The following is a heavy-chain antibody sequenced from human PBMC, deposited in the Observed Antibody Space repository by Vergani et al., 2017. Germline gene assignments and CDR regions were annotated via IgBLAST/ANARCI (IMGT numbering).Heavy chain of an antibody. Sequence: EVQLLESGGGLVQPGGSLRLSCAASGFTFSSYAMSWVRQAPGKGLEWVSAISGSGGSTYYADSVKGRFIISRDNSKNTLHLQMNSLRADDTAVYYCTKGSRGYTDYFFDYWGQGTLATVSS. CDR1: GFTFSSYA. D-gene: IGHD5-12*01. CDR3: TKGSRGYTDYFFDY. CDR2: ISGSGGST. V-gene: IGHV3-23*01. J-gene: IGHJ4*02.